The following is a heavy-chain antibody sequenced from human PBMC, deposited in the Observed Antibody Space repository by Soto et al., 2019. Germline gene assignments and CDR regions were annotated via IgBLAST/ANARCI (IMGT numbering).Heavy chain of an antibody. V-gene: IGHV5-10-1*01. CDR2: IDPSDSYT. CDR1: GYSFTSYW. J-gene: IGHJ6*02. CDR3: ARHELRTGQAYYYGMDV. Sequence: GESLKISCKVSGYSFTSYWISWVRQMPGKGLEWMGRIDPSDSYTNYSPSFQGHVTISADKSISTAYLQWSSLKASDTAMYYCARHELRTGQAYYYGMDVWGQGTTVTVSS. D-gene: IGHD3-3*01.